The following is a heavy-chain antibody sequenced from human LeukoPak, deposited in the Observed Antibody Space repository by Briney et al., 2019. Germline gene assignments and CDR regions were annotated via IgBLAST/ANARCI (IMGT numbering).Heavy chain of an antibody. D-gene: IGHD3-22*01. CDR1: GYTFTGYN. V-gene: IGHV1-2*02. CDR2: INPNSGGT. J-gene: IGHJ3*02. Sequence: GASVKISCKASGYTFTGYNMHWVRHAPGQGLEWMGWINPNSGGTNYAQKFQGRVTMTRDTSIGTAYMELSWLRSDETAVYYGASTCSWDSSGYRYRGDFDIWGQGTMVTVSS. CDR3: ASTCSWDSSGYRYRGDFDI.